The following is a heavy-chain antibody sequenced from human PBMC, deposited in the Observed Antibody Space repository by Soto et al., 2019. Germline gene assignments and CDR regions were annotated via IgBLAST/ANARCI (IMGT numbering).Heavy chain of an antibody. D-gene: IGHD3-10*02. J-gene: IGHJ4*02. V-gene: IGHV3-11*01. CDR3: ATVFRSSSFNY. CDR1: GLSFSDYY. CDR2: ITSSSSTI. Sequence: QVELVESGGGLVKPGGSLRLSCAASGLSFSDYYMSWIRQAPGKGLEWIAYITSSSSTIYYADSVKGRFTISRNDAKNSLYLQVDSLRAEDTAVYYCATVFRSSSFNYWGQGTLVTVSS.